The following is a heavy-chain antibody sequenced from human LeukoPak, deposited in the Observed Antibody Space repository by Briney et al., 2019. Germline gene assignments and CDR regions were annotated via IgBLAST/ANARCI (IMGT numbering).Heavy chain of an antibody. J-gene: IGHJ6*03. Sequence: SGPALVKPTQTLTLTCTCSGFSLSTSGMRVSWIRQPTGKALEWLARIDWDDAKFYSTSLKTRLTLSKDTSKNQVVLTMTIMDPVDTATYYCARMGAASSGYSHYYYYMDVWGEGTTVTVSS. V-gene: IGHV2-70*04. CDR1: GFSLSTSGMR. D-gene: IGHD3-22*01. CDR3: ARMGAASSGYSHYYYYMDV. CDR2: IDWDDAK.